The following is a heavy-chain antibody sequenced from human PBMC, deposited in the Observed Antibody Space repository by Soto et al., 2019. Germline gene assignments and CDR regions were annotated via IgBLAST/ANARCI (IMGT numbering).Heavy chain of an antibody. V-gene: IGHV3-30-3*01. CDR2: ISYDGSNK. D-gene: IGHD1-20*01. CDR1: GFTFSSYA. Sequence: GSLRLSCAASGFTFSSYAMHWVRQAPGKGLEWVAVISYDGSNKYYADSVKGRFTISRDNSKNTLYLQMNSLRAEDTAVYYCARDGNWNYFDYWGQGTLVTVSS. CDR3: ARDGNWNYFDY. J-gene: IGHJ4*02.